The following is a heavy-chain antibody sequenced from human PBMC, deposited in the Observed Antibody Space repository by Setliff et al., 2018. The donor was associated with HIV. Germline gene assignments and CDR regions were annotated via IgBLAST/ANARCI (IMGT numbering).Heavy chain of an antibody. J-gene: IGHJ6*03. CDR2: IQSDGSRT. V-gene: IGHV3-23*03. Sequence: GGSLRLSCATSEFTFSSYAMGWVRQAPERGLEWVSVIQSDGSRTSYSDSVKGRFTISRDNAKNTLYLQMDSLRAGDTALYYCARSITMIINYMDVWGKGTTVTVSS. CDR3: ARSITMIINYMDV. D-gene: IGHD3-22*01. CDR1: EFTFSSYA.